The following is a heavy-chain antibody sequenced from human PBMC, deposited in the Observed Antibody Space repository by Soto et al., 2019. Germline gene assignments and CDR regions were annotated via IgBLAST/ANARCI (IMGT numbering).Heavy chain of an antibody. J-gene: IGHJ5*02. Sequence: SVKVSCKASGGTFSSYAISWVRQAPGQGLEWMGGIIPIFGTANYAQEFQGRVTITADESTSTAYMELSSLRSEDTAVYYCARGEKDEQWLVRNWVDPWGQGNLVTVSS. D-gene: IGHD6-19*01. CDR1: GGTFSSYA. CDR3: ARGEKDEQWLVRNWVDP. CDR2: IIPIFGTA. V-gene: IGHV1-69*13.